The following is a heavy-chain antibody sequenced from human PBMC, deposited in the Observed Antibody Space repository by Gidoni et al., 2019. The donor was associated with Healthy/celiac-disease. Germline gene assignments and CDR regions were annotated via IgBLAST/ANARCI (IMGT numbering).Heavy chain of an antibody. CDR1: GGTFSSYA. D-gene: IGHD2-15*01. CDR3: ARGRICSGGSCYSHYYYYYMDV. V-gene: IGHV1-69*04. J-gene: IGHJ6*03. Sequence: QVQLVQSGAEVKKPGSSVKVSCKASGGTFSSYAISWVRQAPGQGLEWMGRIIPILGIANYEQKFQGRVTITADKSTSTAYMELSSLRSEDTAVYYCARGRICSGGSCYSHYYYYYMDVWGKGTTVTVSS. CDR2: IIPILGIA.